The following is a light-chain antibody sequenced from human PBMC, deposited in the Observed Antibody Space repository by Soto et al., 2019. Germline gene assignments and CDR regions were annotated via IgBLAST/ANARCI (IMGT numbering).Light chain of an antibody. J-gene: IGKJ1*01. CDR3: QQYNNWPWT. V-gene: IGKV3-15*01. Sequence: EIVMTXSPATLSXSPGERATLSCRASQSVSSNLAWYQQKPGQAPRLLIYGASTRATGIPARFSGSGSGTEFTLTISSLQSEDFAVYYCQQYNNWPWTFGQGTKVEIQ. CDR2: GAS. CDR1: QSVSSN.